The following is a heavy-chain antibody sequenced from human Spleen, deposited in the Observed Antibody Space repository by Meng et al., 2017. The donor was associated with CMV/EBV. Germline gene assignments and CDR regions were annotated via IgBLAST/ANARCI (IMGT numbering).Heavy chain of an antibody. CDR2: IYNDGSST. V-gene: IGHV3-74*01. CDR3: ARVQVPFGVVISGMDV. D-gene: IGHD3-3*01. CDR1: GFIFSDYW. Sequence: GESLKIPFAASGFIFSDYWMHWVRRAPGKGLVWVSLIYNDGSSTRYADSLKGRFNIPRDNAKNTLYLQMHSLRAEDTAVYPCARVQVPFGVVISGMDVWGQGTTVTVSS. J-gene: IGHJ6*02.